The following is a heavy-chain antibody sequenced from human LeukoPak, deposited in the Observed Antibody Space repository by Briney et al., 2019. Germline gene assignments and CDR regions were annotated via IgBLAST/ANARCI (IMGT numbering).Heavy chain of an antibody. CDR2: IYYSGST. V-gene: IGHV4-59*01. J-gene: IGHJ3*02. Sequence: SETLSLTCTVSGGSISSYYWNWIRQPPGKGLEWIGYIYYSGSTNYDPSLKSRVTISVDTSKNQFSLKLSSVTAADTAVYYCAGYCISPTCAGNAFDIWGQGTMVTVSS. CDR1: GGSISSYY. CDR3: AGYCISPTCAGNAFDI. D-gene: IGHD2-2*01.